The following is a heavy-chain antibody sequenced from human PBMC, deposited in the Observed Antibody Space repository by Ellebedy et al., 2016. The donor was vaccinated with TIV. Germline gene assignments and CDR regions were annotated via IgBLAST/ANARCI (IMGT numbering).Heavy chain of an antibody. CDR3: ARLPYDTSGYIDY. CDR1: GYTFSNYW. Sequence: GESLKISXKGSGYTFSNYWISSVRLMPGKGLEWMGHMDPSDSYTIYSPSFESHVTTSTDKSISTAYLQWSSLKASDSAMYYCARLPYDTSGYIDYWGQGTLVTVSS. D-gene: IGHD3-22*01. V-gene: IGHV5-10-1*01. CDR2: MDPSDSYT. J-gene: IGHJ4*02.